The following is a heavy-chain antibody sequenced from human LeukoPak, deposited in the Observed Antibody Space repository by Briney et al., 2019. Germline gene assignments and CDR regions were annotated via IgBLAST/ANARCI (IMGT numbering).Heavy chain of an antibody. J-gene: IGHJ4*02. V-gene: IGHV3-15*07. D-gene: IGHD2-21*01. CDR3: ITPLPYSAQ. Sequence: GGSLRLSCAASGFTITNTWLNWVRQAPGKGLEWVGRIKSKNDGGTADYAAPVKDRFSISRDDSKSMMYLQMNSLKTEDTAVYYCITPLPYSAQGGQGTLVTVSS. CDR1: GFTITNTW. CDR2: IKSKNDGGTA.